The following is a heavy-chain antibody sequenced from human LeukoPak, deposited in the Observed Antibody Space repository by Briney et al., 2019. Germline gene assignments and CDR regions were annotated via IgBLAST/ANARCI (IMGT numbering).Heavy chain of an antibody. Sequence: PGGPLRLSCAASGFTFSSYEMNWVRRAPGKGLEWVSYIGVSGSTMYYAESVKGRFTISRDNAKNSLYLQMNSLRAEDTAVYYCARERYCSSTSCPHGDLDYWGQGTLVSVSS. V-gene: IGHV3-48*03. CDR1: GFTFSSYE. D-gene: IGHD2-2*01. CDR3: ARERYCSSTSCPHGDLDY. CDR2: IGVSGSTM. J-gene: IGHJ4*02.